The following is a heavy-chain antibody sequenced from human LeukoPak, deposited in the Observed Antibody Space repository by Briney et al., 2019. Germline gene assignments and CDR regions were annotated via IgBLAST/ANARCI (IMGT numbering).Heavy chain of an antibody. D-gene: IGHD2-2*01. Sequence: PGRSLRLSCAASGFTFSSYGMHWVRQAPGKGLEWVAVITYDGGNKFYADSVKGRFTISRDSAKNSLYLQMNSLRAEDTAVYYCTRMAWRSRPFDYWGQGTLVTVSS. CDR2: ITYDGGNK. V-gene: IGHV3-30*03. CDR1: GFTFSSYG. J-gene: IGHJ4*02. CDR3: TRMAWRSRPFDY.